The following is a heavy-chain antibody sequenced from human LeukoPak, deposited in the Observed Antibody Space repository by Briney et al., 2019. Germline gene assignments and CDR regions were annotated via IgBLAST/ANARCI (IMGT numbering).Heavy chain of an antibody. CDR1: GFTFSSYA. CDR2: IYSGGST. D-gene: IGHD1-26*01. CDR3: ARDAGSYYHDAFDI. V-gene: IGHV3-66*01. Sequence: PGGSLRLSCAASGFTFSSYAMSWVRQAPGKGLEWVSVIYSGGSTYYADSVKGRFTISRDNSKNTLYLQMNSLRAEDTAVYYCARDAGSYYHDAFDIWGQGTMVTVSS. J-gene: IGHJ3*02.